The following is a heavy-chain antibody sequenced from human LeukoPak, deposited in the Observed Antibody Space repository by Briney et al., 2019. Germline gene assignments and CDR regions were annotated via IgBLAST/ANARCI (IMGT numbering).Heavy chain of an antibody. J-gene: IGHJ4*02. CDR3: ASGRYYDSSGLIDY. CDR1: GYTFTNYD. V-gene: IGHV1-8*03. Sequence: ASVKVSCKASGYTFTNYDINWVRQATGQGLEWMGWMIPNSGNTGYAQMFQGRVTITRNTSISTAYMELSSLRSEDTAVYYCASGRYYDSSGLIDYWGQGTLVTVSS. D-gene: IGHD3-22*01. CDR2: MIPNSGNT.